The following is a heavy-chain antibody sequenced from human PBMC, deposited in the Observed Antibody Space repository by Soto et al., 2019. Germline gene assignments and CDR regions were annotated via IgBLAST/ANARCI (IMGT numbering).Heavy chain of an antibody. CDR2: ISSSSSTI. V-gene: IGHV3-48*02. Sequence: EVQLVESGGGLVQPGGSLRLSCAASGFTFSSYSMNWVRQAPGKGLEWVSYISSSSSTIYYADSVKGRFTISKDNAKNSLYLQMNSLRDEDTAVYYCARGDDYGDYRSYGRDVWGQGTTVTVSS. D-gene: IGHD4-17*01. J-gene: IGHJ6*02. CDR1: GFTFSSYS. CDR3: ARGDDYGDYRSYGRDV.